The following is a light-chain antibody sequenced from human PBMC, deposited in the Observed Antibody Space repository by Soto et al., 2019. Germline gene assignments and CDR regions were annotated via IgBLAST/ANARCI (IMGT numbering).Light chain of an antibody. Sequence: EIVLTQSPATLSLSPGERATLSCRASQSVSSYLAWYQQKPGQAPRLLIYDASNRATGIPARFSGNGSGTDFTLTISSLEPEYFAVYYCQQRSSWPLTFGGGTKVEIK. CDR1: QSVSSY. CDR3: QQRSSWPLT. J-gene: IGKJ4*01. V-gene: IGKV3-11*01. CDR2: DAS.